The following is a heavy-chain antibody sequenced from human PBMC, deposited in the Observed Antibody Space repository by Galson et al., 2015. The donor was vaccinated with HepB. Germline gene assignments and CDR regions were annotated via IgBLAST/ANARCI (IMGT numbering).Heavy chain of an antibody. CDR1: GFTFSGSA. CDR3: TRICVTIIVVVILDY. Sequence: SLRLSCAASGFTFSGSAMHWVRQTSGKGLEWAGRIRSNASSYANAYAASVTGRFTIFRDDSKSTAYLQMNSLKTEDTAVYYCTRICVTIIVVVILDYWGQVTLVTVSS. J-gene: IGHJ4*02. CDR2: IRSNASSYAN. V-gene: IGHV3-73*01. D-gene: IGHD3-22*01.